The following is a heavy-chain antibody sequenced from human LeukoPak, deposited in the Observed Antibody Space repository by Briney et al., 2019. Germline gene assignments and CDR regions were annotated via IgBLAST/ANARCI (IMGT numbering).Heavy chain of an antibody. CDR1: GGSISGFY. D-gene: IGHD3-10*01. V-gene: IGHV4-4*07. J-gene: IGHJ6*03. Sequence: SETLSLTCTVSGGSISGFYWSWIRQPAGKGLEWIGRIHTSGSTKYNPSLKSRVTMSVDTSKNQFSLKLSSVTAADTAVHYCARDQYYYGSGSLYMDVWGKGTTVTISS. CDR3: ARDQYYYGSGSLYMDV. CDR2: IHTSGST.